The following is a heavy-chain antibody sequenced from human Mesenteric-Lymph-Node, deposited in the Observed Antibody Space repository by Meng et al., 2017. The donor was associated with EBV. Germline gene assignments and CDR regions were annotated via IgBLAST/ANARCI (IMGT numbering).Heavy chain of an antibody. J-gene: IGHJ4*02. V-gene: IGHV4-34*01. CDR2: INHSGST. CDR1: GGSFSGYY. CDR3: ARGNFGRAGQLRLGQQEIDY. D-gene: IGHD3-16*01. Sequence: QGPRQQGGLGLLKPSVPLSLTVAVYGGSFSGYYWSWIRQPPGKGLEWIGEINHSGSTNYNPSLKSRVTISVDTSKNQFSLKLSSVTAADTAVYYCARGNFGRAGQLRLGQQEIDYWGQGTLVTVSS.